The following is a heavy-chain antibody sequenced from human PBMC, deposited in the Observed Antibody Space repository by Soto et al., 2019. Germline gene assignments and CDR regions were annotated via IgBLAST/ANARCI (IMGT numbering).Heavy chain of an antibody. D-gene: IGHD2-8*02. CDR3: ARKIPDTGGFDS. V-gene: IGHV1-18*01. J-gene: IGHJ4*02. CDR2: ISAYNGNT. CDR1: GYTFTSYG. Sequence: ASVKVSCKASGYTFTSYGISWVRQAPGQGLEWMGWISAYNGNTNYAQKLQGRVTMTTDTSTSTAYMELSSLRSEDTAMYYCARKIPDTGGFDSWVQGILVTVSS.